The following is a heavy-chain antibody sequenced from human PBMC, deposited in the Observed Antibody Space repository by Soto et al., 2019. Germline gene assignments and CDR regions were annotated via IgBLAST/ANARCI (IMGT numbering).Heavy chain of an antibody. V-gene: IGHV4-34*01. CDR1: GGSFSGYY. CDR2: INHSGST. CDR3: ARIGYSGYGDLSYMDV. D-gene: IGHD5-12*01. Sequence: PSETLSLTCAVYGGSFSGYYWSWIRQPPGKGLEWIGEINHSGSTNYNPSLKSRVTISVDTSKNQFSLKLSSVTAADTAVYYCARIGYSGYGDLSYMDVWGKGTTVTAP. J-gene: IGHJ6*03.